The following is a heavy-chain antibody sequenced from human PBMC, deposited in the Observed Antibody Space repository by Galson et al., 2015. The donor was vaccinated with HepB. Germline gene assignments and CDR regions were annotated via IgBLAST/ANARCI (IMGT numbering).Heavy chain of an antibody. CDR1: GDSVSNNNAA. D-gene: IGHD1-14*01. CDR2: TYYRAKWYS. Sequence: CAISGDSVSNNNAAWYWIRQSPSRGLEWLGRTYYRAKWYSDYAESMRSRITINADTSKNQFSLHLDSVTPEDTAVYYCARVGGTIYYYARDVWGQGTTVTVSS. CDR3: ARVGGTIYYYARDV. J-gene: IGHJ6*02. V-gene: IGHV6-1*01.